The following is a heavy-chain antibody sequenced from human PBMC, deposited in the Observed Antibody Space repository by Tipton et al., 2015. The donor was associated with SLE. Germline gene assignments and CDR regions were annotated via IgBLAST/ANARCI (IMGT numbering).Heavy chain of an antibody. CDR1: CGSLSSFY. CDR2: IYYSGST. Sequence: TLSLTCTVSCGSLSSFYWSWVRQPPGQGLEWIGYIYYSGSTNYNPSLQSRVTISVDTSKNQFSLKLSSVAAADTAVYYCARSPSLLGYWFDPWGQGTQVIVSP. J-gene: IGHJ5*02. CDR3: ARSPSLLGYWFDP. D-gene: IGHD3-16*02. V-gene: IGHV4-59*01.